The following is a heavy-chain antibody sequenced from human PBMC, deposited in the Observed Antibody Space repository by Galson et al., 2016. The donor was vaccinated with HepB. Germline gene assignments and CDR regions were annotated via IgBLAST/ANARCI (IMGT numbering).Heavy chain of an antibody. J-gene: IGHJ6*02. CDR3: ARDRWYFYGSGGTNYYGMDV. CDR2: INPSGGST. D-gene: IGHD3-10*01. Sequence: SVKVSCKASGYTFTSYYMHWVRQAPGQGLEWMGIINPSGGSTSYAQKFQGRVTMTRDTSTSTVYMELSSLRSEDTAVYYCARDRWYFYGSGGTNYYGMDVWGQGTLVTVSS. CDR1: GYTFTSYY. V-gene: IGHV1-46*01.